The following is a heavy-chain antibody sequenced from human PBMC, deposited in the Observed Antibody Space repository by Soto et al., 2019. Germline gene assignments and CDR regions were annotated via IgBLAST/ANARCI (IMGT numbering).Heavy chain of an antibody. J-gene: IGHJ4*02. CDR2: NYPGDSDT. V-gene: IGHV5-51*01. D-gene: IGHD3-22*01. CDR3: ARPQTYYYDSSGYHLGY. Sequence: GESLKISCKGSGYSFTSYWIGWVRQMPGKGLEWMGINYPGDSDTRYSPSFQGQVTISADKSISTAYLQWSSLKASDTAMYYCARPQTYYYDSSGYHLGYWGQGTLVTVSS. CDR1: GYSFTSYW.